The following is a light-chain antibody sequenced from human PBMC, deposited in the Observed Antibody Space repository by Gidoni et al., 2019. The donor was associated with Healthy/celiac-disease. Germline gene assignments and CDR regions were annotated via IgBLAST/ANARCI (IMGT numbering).Light chain of an antibody. J-gene: IGLJ2*01. Sequence: QSALTQPASVSGSPGQSITISCTGTSSDVSDYNYVSWYQQHPGKAPKLMIYEVSNRPSGVSNRFSGSKSGNTASLTISGLQAEDEADYYCSSYTSSSTPLVFGGGTKLTVL. CDR1: SSDVSDYNY. CDR3: SSYTSSSTPLV. CDR2: EVS. V-gene: IGLV2-14*01.